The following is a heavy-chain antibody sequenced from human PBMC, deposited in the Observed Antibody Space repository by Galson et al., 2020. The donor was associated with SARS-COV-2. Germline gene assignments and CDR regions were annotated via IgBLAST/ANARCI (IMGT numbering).Heavy chain of an antibody. Sequence: SETLSLTCAVSGGSVSSDSWWSWVRQPPGKGLEWIREIYHSGSTSYSPSLKSRATILLDKSNNQLSLKLNSVTAADTAVYYCAREMLGVNTDGLDIWGQGTMVTVSS. V-gene: IGHV4-4*02. J-gene: IGHJ3*02. CDR1: GGSVSSDSW. D-gene: IGHD3-10*01. CDR2: IYHSGST. CDR3: AREMLGVNTDGLDI.